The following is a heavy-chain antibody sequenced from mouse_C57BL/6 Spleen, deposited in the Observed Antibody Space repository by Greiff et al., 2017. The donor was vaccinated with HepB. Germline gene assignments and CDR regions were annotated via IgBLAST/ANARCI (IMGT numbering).Heavy chain of an antibody. J-gene: IGHJ4*01. D-gene: IGHD2-4*01. V-gene: IGHV1-78*01. CDR2: IYPRDGST. Sequence: VKLVESDAELVKPGASVKISCKVSGYTFTDHTIHWMKQRPEQGLEWIGYIYPRDGSTKYNEKFKGKATLTADKSSSTAYMQLNSLTSEDSAVYFCARWGDYDTYYAMDYWGQGTSVTVSS. CDR1: GYTFTDHT. CDR3: ARWGDYDTYYAMDY.